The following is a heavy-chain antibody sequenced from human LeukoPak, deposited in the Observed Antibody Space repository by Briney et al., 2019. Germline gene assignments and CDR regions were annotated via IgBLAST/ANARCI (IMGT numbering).Heavy chain of an antibody. CDR3: ARDVRGSSVWYVNPDFDD. CDR2: INPNSGGT. D-gene: IGHD6-19*01. CDR1: GYAFTGYY. V-gene: IGHV1-2*02. J-gene: IGHJ4*02. Sequence: GASVKVSCKASGYAFTGYYMHWVRQAPGQGLEWMGWINPNSGGTNYAQKFQGRVTMTRDTSISTAYMELSRLRSDDTAVYYCARDVRGSSVWYVNPDFDDWGQGTLVTVSS.